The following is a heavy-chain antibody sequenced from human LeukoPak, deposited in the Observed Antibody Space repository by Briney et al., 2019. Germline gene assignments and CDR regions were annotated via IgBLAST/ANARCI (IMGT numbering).Heavy chain of an antibody. CDR1: GYTFTSYD. D-gene: IGHD6-13*01. Sequence: ASVKVSCKASGYTFTSYDINWVRQATGQGLEGMGWMNTNSGNTGYAQKFQGRVTMTRYTSISTAYMELSSLRSEDTAVYYCARGYLQQLVDYWGQGTLVTVSS. CDR2: MNTNSGNT. J-gene: IGHJ4*02. CDR3: ARGYLQQLVDY. V-gene: IGHV1-8*01.